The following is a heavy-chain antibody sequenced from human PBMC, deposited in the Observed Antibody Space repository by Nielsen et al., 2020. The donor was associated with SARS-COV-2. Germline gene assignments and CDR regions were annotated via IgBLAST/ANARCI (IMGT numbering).Heavy chain of an antibody. V-gene: IGHV1-2*06. CDR3: AREHCSGGSCYSWDDAFDI. Sequence: WVRQAPGQGLEWMGRINPDSGDTNYARRFQGRVTMTRDTSVSAAYMDVSRLRSEDTAVYYCAREHCSGGSCYSWDDAFDIWGQGTMVTVSS. D-gene: IGHD2-15*01. J-gene: IGHJ3*02. CDR2: INPDSGDT.